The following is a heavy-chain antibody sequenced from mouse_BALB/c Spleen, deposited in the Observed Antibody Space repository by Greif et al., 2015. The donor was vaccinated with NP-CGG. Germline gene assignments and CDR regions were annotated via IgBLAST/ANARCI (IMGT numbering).Heavy chain of an antibody. D-gene: IGHD2-3*01. J-gene: IGHJ3*01. CDR2: ISNGGGST. CDR1: GFTFSSYT. Sequence: EVKVVESGGGLVQPGGSLKLSCAATGFTFSSYTMSWVRQTPEKRLEWVAYISNGGGSTYYPDTVKGRFTISRDNAKNTLYLQMSSLKSEDTAMYYCARRNDGSWVAYWGQGTLVTVSA. V-gene: IGHV5-12-2*01. CDR3: ARRNDGSWVAY.